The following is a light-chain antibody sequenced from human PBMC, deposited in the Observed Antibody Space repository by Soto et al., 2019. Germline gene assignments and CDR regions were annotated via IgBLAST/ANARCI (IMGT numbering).Light chain of an antibody. CDR1: RSDVGGYNY. V-gene: IGLV2-14*03. CDR2: HVT. Sequence: QSALTQPASVSGSPGQSITISCTGTRSDVGGYNYVSWYQHHPGKAPTLMIYHVTNRPSGVSNRFSGSKSGNTASLTISGLQSEDEGDYYCSSFTSRKTVVFGGGTKVTVL. J-gene: IGLJ2*01. CDR3: SSFTSRKTVV.